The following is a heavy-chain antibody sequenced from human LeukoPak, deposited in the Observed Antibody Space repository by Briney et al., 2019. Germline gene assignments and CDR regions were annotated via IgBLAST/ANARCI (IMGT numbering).Heavy chain of an antibody. V-gene: IGHV3-13*01. CDR1: GLTFDRYD. D-gene: IGHD3-3*01. CDR3: AGGRGQIMEY. J-gene: IGHJ4*02. Sequence: GGSLRLSCVASGLTFDRYDMQWVRQSTRKGLEWVSAIGNAADTYYPGSVKGRFTISRENVKNSLYLQMNALRAGDTAVYFCAGGRGQIMEYWGQGTLVTVSS. CDR2: IGNAADT.